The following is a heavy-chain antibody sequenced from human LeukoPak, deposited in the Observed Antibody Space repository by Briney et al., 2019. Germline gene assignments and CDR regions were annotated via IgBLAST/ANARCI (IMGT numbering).Heavy chain of an antibody. CDR1: GFTFSSYA. CDR2: ISYDGSNK. V-gene: IGHV3-30-3*01. D-gene: IGHD1-26*01. Sequence: GGSLRLSCAASGFTFSSYAMHWVRQAPGKGLEWVAVISYDGSNKYYADSVKGRFTISRDNSKNTLYLQMNSLTTEDTAVYYCAKGLYSGSYSGPFDYWGQGTLVTVSS. CDR3: AKGLYSGSYSGPFDY. J-gene: IGHJ4*02.